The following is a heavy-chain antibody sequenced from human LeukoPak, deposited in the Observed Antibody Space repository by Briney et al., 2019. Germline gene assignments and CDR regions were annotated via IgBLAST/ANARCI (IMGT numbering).Heavy chain of an antibody. CDR2: INHSGST. CDR3: ARGRYCSGGSCLIDY. J-gene: IGHJ4*02. D-gene: IGHD2-15*01. Sequence: SQTLSLTCAVYGGSFSGYYWSWIRQPPGKGLEWIGEINHSGSTNYNPSLKSRVPTSVDTSKNQFSLKLSSVAAADAAVYYCARGRYCSGGSCLIDYWGQGTLVTVSS. V-gene: IGHV4-34*01. CDR1: GGSFSGYY.